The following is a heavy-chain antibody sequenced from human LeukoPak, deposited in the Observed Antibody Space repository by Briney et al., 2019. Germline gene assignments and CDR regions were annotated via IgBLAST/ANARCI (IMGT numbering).Heavy chain of an antibody. CDR1: GGTFSSYA. V-gene: IGHV1-69*05. CDR3: ARTPPAEMGPFDP. J-gene: IGHJ5*02. D-gene: IGHD5-24*01. CDR2: IIPIFGTA. Sequence: ASVKVSCKASGGTFSSYAISWVRQAPGQGLEWMGGIIPIFGTANYAQKFQGTVTITTDESTSTAYMELSSLRSEDTAVYYCARTPPAEMGPFDPWGQGTLVTVSS.